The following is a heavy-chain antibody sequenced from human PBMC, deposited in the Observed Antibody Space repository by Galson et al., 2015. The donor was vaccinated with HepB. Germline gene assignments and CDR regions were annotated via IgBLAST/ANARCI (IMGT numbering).Heavy chain of an antibody. CDR1: GFTFSNYG. V-gene: IGHV1-18*04. CDR2: ISVYNGNT. Sequence: SVKVSCKASGFTFSNYGITWVRQAPGEGLEWMGWISVYNGNTDYAQKFRGRVTMTTDTSTSTAYVDLRSLRSDDTAVYYCARGKSGNDGFDYWGQGTLVTVSS. CDR3: ARGKSGNDGFDY. J-gene: IGHJ4*02. D-gene: IGHD5-12*01.